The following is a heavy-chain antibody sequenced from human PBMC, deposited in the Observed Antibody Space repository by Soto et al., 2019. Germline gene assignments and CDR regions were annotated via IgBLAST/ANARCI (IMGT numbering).Heavy chain of an antibody. CDR2: ISAYNGNT. D-gene: IGHD2-15*01. CDR3: ARQRQRYCSGGSCYREYFQH. V-gene: IGHV1-18*01. CDR1: GYTFTSYG. J-gene: IGHJ1*01. Sequence: ASVKVSCKASGYTFTSYGISWVRQAPGQGLEWMGWISAYNGNTNYAQKLQGRVTMTTDTSTSTAYMELRSLRSDDTAVYYCARQRQRYCSGGSCYREYFQHWGQGTLVTVSS.